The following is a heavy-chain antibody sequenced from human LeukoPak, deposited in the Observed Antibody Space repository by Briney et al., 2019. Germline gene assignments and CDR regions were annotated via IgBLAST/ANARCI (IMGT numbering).Heavy chain of an antibody. Sequence: GGSLRLSCAASGFTLSSYEMSWIRQAPGKGLEWVSYISSSGSTIYYADSVKGRFTISRDNAKNSLYLQMNSLRAEDTAVYYCARGGRPRFLEWYNNWFDPWGQGALVTVSS. J-gene: IGHJ5*02. D-gene: IGHD3-3*01. CDR1: GFTLSSYE. CDR2: ISSSGSTI. V-gene: IGHV3-48*03. CDR3: ARGGRPRFLEWYNNWFDP.